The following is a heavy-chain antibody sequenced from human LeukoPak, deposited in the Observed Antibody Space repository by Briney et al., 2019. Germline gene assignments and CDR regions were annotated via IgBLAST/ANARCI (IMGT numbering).Heavy chain of an antibody. D-gene: IGHD1-26*01. V-gene: IGHV4-59*08. J-gene: IGHJ4*02. Sequence: KTSETLSLTCTVSGGSISSYYWSWIRQPPGKGLEWIAYIYYSGSTNYNPSLKSRVTISLDTSKNQFSLKLSSVTAADTAVYYCARHPPKSFFDYWGQGTLVTVSS. CDR1: GGSISSYY. CDR2: IYYSGST. CDR3: ARHPPKSFFDY.